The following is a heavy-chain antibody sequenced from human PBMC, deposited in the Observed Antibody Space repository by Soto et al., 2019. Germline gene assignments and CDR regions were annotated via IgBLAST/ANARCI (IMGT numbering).Heavy chain of an antibody. V-gene: IGHV4-34*01. CDR1: GGSFSGYY. J-gene: IGHJ6*02. D-gene: IGHD1-7*01. Sequence: PSETLSLTCAVYGGSFSGYYWSWIRQPPGKGLEWIGEINHSGSTNYNPSLKSRVTISVDTSKNQFSLKLSSVTAADTAVYYCARGGTTAYYYYYYGMDAWGQGTTVTVSS. CDR2: INHSGST. CDR3: ARGGTTAYYYYYYGMDA.